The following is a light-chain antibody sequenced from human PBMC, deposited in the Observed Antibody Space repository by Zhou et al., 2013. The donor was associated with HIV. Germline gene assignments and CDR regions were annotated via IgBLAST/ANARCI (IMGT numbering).Light chain of an antibody. CDR2: GAS. CDR1: QGISTY. V-gene: IGKV1-8*01. J-gene: IGKJ2*01. Sequence: IRMTQSPSSFSASTGDRVSITCRASQGISTYVAWYQQKPGKAPDLLIYGASTMESGVPSRFSGSGSGTEFTLTISSLQPDDFATYYCQQYNTYSPYTFGQGTKLEIK. CDR3: QQYNTYSPYT.